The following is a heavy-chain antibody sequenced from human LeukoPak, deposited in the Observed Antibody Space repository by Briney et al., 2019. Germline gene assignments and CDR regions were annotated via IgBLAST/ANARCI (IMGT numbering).Heavy chain of an antibody. CDR2: ISYDGSNK. CDR1: GFTFSSCG. D-gene: IGHD4-17*01. CDR3: AKLVGYGDYAFDY. J-gene: IGHJ4*02. V-gene: IGHV3-30*18. Sequence: GGSLRLSCAASGFTFSSCGMHWVRQAPGKGLEWVAVISYDGSNKYYADSVKGRFTISRDNSKNTLYLQMNSLRAEDTAVYYCAKLVGYGDYAFDYWGQGTLVTVSS.